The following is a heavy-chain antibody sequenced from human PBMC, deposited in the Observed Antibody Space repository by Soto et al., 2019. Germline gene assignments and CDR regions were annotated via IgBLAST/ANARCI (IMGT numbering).Heavy chain of an antibody. CDR2: IIPIFGTA. Sequence: ASAKVSCKASGGTFSSYAISWVRQAPGQGLEWMGGIIPIFGTANYAQKFQGRVTITADESTSTAYMELSSLRSEDTAVYYCAIRLHYYDSNLIDYWGQGALVTVSS. V-gene: IGHV1-69*13. CDR3: AIRLHYYDSNLIDY. CDR1: GGTFSSYA. J-gene: IGHJ4*02. D-gene: IGHD3-22*01.